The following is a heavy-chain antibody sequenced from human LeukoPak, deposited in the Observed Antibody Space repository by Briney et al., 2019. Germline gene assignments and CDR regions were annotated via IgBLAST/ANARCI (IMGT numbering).Heavy chain of an antibody. Sequence: GGSLRLSCAASGFTVSRNYMSWVRQAPGKGLEWVSTIFSGGSTYYADSVKGRFTISRDNSKNTLYLQMNSLRAEDTAVYYCARLVKMRTPAGAIYYYYYMDVWGKGTTVTISS. D-gene: IGHD2-2*01. CDR1: GFTVSRNY. J-gene: IGHJ6*03. CDR3: ARLVKMRTPAGAIYYYYYMDV. CDR2: IFSGGST. V-gene: IGHV3-66*04.